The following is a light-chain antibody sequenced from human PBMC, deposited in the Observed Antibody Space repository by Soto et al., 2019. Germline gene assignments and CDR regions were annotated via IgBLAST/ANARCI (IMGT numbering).Light chain of an antibody. CDR1: RNDVGAYDY. V-gene: IGLV2-14*03. Sequence: HSVLTQPSSVSRSPGQSITSSCPGNRNDVGAYDYVSWYQQHPGKAPRLMIYDVNNRPSGVSDRFSGSKSGNSASLTISGLQAEDEDDYYCNSYTTSTVYGFGTGTKVAVL. CDR2: DVN. CDR3: NSYTTSTVYG. J-gene: IGLJ1*01.